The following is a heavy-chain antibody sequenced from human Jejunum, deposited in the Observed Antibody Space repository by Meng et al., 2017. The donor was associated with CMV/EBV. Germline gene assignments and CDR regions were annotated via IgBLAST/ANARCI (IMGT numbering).Heavy chain of an antibody. CDR1: GFTFSIHS. CDR2: ISADGGST. J-gene: IGHJ4*02. CDR3: VTEGFDY. Sequence: SCAVSGFTFSIHSMTWVRQAPGKGLEWVSVISADGGSTNNADSVKGRFIVSRDNSKNTVYLQMNSLRAEDTAVYYCVTEGFDYWGQGSLVTVSS. V-gene: IGHV3-23*01.